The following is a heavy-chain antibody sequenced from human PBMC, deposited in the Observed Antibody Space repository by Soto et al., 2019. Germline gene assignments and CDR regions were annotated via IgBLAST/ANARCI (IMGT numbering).Heavy chain of an antibody. D-gene: IGHD3-10*01. Sequence: QVQLQQWGAGLLKPSETLSLTCAVYGGSFSGYYWSWIRQPPGKGLEWIGEINHSGSTNYNPSLKSRVTISVDTSKNQFSLKLSSVTAADTAVYYCARGGYSVRFDYWGQGTLVTVSS. J-gene: IGHJ4*02. V-gene: IGHV4-34*01. CDR3: ARGGYSVRFDY. CDR2: INHSGST. CDR1: GGSFSGYY.